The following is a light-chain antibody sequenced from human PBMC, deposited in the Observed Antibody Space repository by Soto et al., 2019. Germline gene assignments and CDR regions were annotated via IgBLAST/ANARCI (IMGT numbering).Light chain of an antibody. CDR2: AAS. CDR1: QSISTY. V-gene: IGKV1-39*01. CDR3: QQGYSIPPST. Sequence: DIQMTQSPSSLSASVGDRVTITCRANQSISTYLNWYQQKPGKAPKLLIYAASNLQSGVSSRFSGSGSGTAFTLTIGSLQPADFATYYCQQGYSIPPSTFGQGTKLEIK. J-gene: IGKJ2*01.